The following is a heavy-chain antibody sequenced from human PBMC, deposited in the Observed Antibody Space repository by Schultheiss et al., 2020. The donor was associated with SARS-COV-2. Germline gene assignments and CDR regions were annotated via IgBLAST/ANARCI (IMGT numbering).Heavy chain of an antibody. CDR2: IDWDDDK. V-gene: IGHV2-70*12. J-gene: IGHJ4*02. CDR1: GFSLSTSGMC. CDR3: VHRSGYSYGTHFDY. D-gene: IGHD5-18*01. Sequence: SGPTLVKPTQTLTLTCTFSGFSLSTSGMCVSWIRQPPGKALEWLALIDWDDDKYYSTSLKTRLTISKDTSKNQVVLTMTNMDPVDTATYYCVHRSGYSYGTHFDYWGQGTLVTVSS.